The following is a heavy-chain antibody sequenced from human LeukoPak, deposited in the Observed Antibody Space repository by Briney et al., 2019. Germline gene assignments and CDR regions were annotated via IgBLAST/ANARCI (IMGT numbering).Heavy chain of an antibody. V-gene: IGHV3-7*01. CDR1: GFTFSSYW. Sequence: GGSLRLSCAASGFTFSSYWMSWVRQAPGKGVEWVANIKHDGSEENSVDSVKGRFTISRDNAKNSLYLQMNSLRAEDTAVYYCVRDRGRASVDYWGQGTQVTVSS. CDR3: VRDRGRASVDY. D-gene: IGHD1-26*01. J-gene: IGHJ4*02. CDR2: IKHDGSEE.